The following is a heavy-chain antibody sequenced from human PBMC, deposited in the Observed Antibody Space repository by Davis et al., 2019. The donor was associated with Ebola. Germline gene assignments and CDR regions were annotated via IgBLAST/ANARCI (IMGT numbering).Heavy chain of an antibody. CDR3: ARQGWSGYSLRHWLDP. CDR1: GGSIISSSSY. D-gene: IGHD3-3*01. Sequence: MPSETLSLTCTVSGGSIISSSSYWGWTCQPPRKGLEWLGSIYYSGITYYNPSLKSRVTISVDTSKNQFSLKLRSVTAADTAVYYCARQGWSGYSLRHWLDPWGRGTLVTVSS. J-gene: IGHJ5*02. V-gene: IGHV4-39*01. CDR2: IYYSGIT.